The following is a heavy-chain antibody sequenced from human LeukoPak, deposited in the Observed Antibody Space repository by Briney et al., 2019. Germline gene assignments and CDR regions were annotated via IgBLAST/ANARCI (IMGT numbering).Heavy chain of an antibody. V-gene: IGHV1-18*01. J-gene: IGHJ6*02. CDR1: GYTFTSYG. Sequence: ASVKVSCKASGYTFTSYGISWVRQAPGQGLEWMGWISAYNGNTKYSQHFQGRVTITRDTSASTAYMELSSLRSEDTAVYYCARANDFWSGYYYGMDVWGQGTTVTVSS. D-gene: IGHD3-3*01. CDR2: ISAYNGNT. CDR3: ARANDFWSGYYYGMDV.